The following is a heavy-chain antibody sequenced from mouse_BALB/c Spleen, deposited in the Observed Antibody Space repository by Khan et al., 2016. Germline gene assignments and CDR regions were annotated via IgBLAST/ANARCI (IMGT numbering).Heavy chain of an antibody. CDR1: GFNIKDTY. D-gene: IGHD1-1*01. CDR3: ARDYYGSRWYFDV. V-gene: IGHV14-3*02. Sequence: VQLQQSGAELVKPGASVKLSCTVSGFNIKDTYMYWVKQRPEQGLEWIGRIDPANGNSKYDPKFQGKATITADTSSNTAYLQLSSLTSEDTAVXYCARDYYGSRWYFDVWGAGTTVTVSS. CDR2: IDPANGNS. J-gene: IGHJ1*01.